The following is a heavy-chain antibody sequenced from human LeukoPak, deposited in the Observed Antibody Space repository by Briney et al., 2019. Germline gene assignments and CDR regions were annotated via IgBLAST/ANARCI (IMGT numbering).Heavy chain of an antibody. J-gene: IGHJ1*01. CDR1: GYTFTIYY. V-gene: IGHV1-2*02. D-gene: IGHD3-16*02. Sequence: ASVKVSCKASGYTFTIYYMHWVRHAPGQGLEWVGWINPNSGATNYAQKFQGRVTMTRDTSITTAYMELSRLRSDDTAVYYCARGLSAEYFQHWGQGTLVTVSS. CDR3: ARGLSAEYFQH. CDR2: INPNSGAT.